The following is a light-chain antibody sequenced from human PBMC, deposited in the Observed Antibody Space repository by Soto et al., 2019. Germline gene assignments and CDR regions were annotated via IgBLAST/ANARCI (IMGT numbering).Light chain of an antibody. CDR2: AS. Sequence: EIVLTQSPGTLSLSPGERATLSCRASQSVSDMYLAWYQQKAGQAPRLLIYASTRATGIPDRFSGSGSGTDFTLTINRVEPEDFAVYFCQHYGTSALFGPGTKVDIK. V-gene: IGKV3-20*01. CDR1: QSVSDMY. J-gene: IGKJ3*01. CDR3: QHYGTSAL.